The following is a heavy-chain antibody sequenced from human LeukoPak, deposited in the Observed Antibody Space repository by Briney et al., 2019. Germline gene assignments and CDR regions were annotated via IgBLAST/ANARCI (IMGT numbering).Heavy chain of an antibody. D-gene: IGHD1-1*01. CDR2: IYSSGST. Sequence: SSETLSLTCTVSGDSISGARNCWGCIRQSPGKGLECLASIYSSGSTHSNPSLKSRVSISIDTSKNQFSLKLYSVTASDAAIYYCARHLSGTTMAHNFDFWGQGTLVTVSS. J-gene: IGHJ4*02. CDR3: ARHLSGTTMAHNFDF. CDR1: GDSISGARNC. V-gene: IGHV4-39*01.